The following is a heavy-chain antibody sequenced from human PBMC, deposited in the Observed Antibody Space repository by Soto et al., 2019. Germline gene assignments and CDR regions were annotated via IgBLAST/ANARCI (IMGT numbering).Heavy chain of an antibody. D-gene: IGHD2-15*01. V-gene: IGHV4-39*01. Sequence: SETLPVTCTVSCGSISSSSYYWGWIRQPPGKGLEWIGSIYYSGSTYYNPSLKSRVTISVDTSKNQFSLKLSSVTAADTAVYYCARHEGVLVSAFDIWGQGTMVT. J-gene: IGHJ3*02. CDR3: ARHEGVLVSAFDI. CDR1: CGSISSSSYY. CDR2: IYYSGST.